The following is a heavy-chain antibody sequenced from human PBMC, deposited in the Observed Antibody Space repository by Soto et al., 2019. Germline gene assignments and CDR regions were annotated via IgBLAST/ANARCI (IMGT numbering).Heavy chain of an antibody. V-gene: IGHV3-48*01. D-gene: IGHD2-15*01. CDR3: ARDDGYCSGGRCYAWFAP. CDR1: GFTFSSYS. CDR2: ISSSSSTI. Sequence: GGSLRLSCAASGFTFSSYSMNWVRQAPGKGLEWLSYISSSSSTIYYADSVKGRFTMSSDKAKNSVYLQMNSLRVEDTAVYYCARDDGYCSGGRCYAWFAPWGQGTLVTVSS. J-gene: IGHJ5*02.